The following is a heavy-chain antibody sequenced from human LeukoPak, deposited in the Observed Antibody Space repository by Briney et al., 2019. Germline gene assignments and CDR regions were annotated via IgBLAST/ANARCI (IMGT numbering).Heavy chain of an antibody. V-gene: IGHV3-30*04. Sequence: GGSLRLSCAASGFTFSSYAMHWVRQAPGKGLEWVAVISYDGSNKYYADSVKGRFTISRDNSKNTLYLQMNSLKTEDTAVYYCTTDFRWELLGYWGQGTLVTVSS. CDR3: TTDFRWELLGY. J-gene: IGHJ4*02. D-gene: IGHD1-26*01. CDR1: GFTFSSYA. CDR2: ISYDGSNK.